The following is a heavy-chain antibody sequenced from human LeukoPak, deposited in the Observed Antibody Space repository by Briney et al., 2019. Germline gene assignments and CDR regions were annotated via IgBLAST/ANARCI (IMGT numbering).Heavy chain of an antibody. CDR3: ARSPERLGQGYLDS. J-gene: IGHJ4*02. Sequence: GRSLRLSCAASGFTFSHYSMHWARQAPGKGLEWLTLISYHGSNKDYTDSVKGRFTISRDNSKNTLFLQMNSLRAEDTAIYFCARSPERLGQGYLDSWGQGTLVTVSS. CDR2: ISYHGSNK. V-gene: IGHV3-30*04. D-gene: IGHD3/OR15-3a*01. CDR1: GFTFSHYS.